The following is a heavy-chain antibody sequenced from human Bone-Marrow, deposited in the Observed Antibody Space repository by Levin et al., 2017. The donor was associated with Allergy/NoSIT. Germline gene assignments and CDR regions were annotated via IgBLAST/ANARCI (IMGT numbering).Heavy chain of an antibody. D-gene: IGHD6-19*01. J-gene: IGHJ4*02. V-gene: IGHV3-21*01. CDR1: GFIFSSYS. CDR2: ISSSSSYI. CDR3: ARDLSSPWAD. Sequence: GGSLRLSCAASGFIFSSYSMNWVRQAPGKGLEWDSSISSSSSYIYYGDSVKGRFTISRDNAKNSLYLQMNSLRAEDTAVYYCARDLSSPWADWGQGTLVTVSS.